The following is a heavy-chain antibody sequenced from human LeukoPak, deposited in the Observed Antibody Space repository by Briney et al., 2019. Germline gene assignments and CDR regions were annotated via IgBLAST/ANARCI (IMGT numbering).Heavy chain of an antibody. CDR3: ARDGEYYYDSSGYFDY. CDR2: IKQDGSEK. CDR1: GFTFSSYW. D-gene: IGHD3-22*01. V-gene: IGHV3-7*01. J-gene: IGHJ4*02. Sequence: PGGSLRLSCAASGFTFSSYWMSWVRQAPGKGLEWVANIKQDGSEKYYVDSVKGRFTISRDNAKNSLYLQMNRLRGEGKAVYYCARDGEYYYDSSGYFDYWGQGTLVTVSS.